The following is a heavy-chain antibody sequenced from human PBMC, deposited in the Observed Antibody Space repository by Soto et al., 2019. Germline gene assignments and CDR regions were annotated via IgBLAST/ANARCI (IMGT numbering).Heavy chain of an antibody. CDR1: GYTFTSYA. V-gene: IGHV1-3*01. J-gene: IGHJ6*02. D-gene: IGHD4-17*01. CDR3: ARGYGDYVGPNYYYYGMDV. Sequence: ASVKVSCKASGYTFTSYAMHWVRQAPGQRLEWMGWINAGNGNTKYSQKFQGRVTITRDTSASTAYMELRSLRSDDTAVYYCARGYGDYVGPNYYYYGMDVWGQGTTVTVSS. CDR2: INAGNGNT.